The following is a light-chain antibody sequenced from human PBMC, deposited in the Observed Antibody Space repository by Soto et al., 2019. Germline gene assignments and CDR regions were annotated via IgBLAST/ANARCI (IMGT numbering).Light chain of an antibody. CDR3: SSYTDSSNYV. V-gene: IGLV2-14*01. J-gene: IGLJ1*01. Sequence: QSALTQPASLSGSPGQSITISCTGTSSDIGAYDYVSWFQQHPGKAPKLMISEVNNRPSGVSNRFSGYRSGNTASLTISGLQAEEEADYYCSSYTDSSNYVFGTGTKLTVL. CDR2: EVN. CDR1: SSDIGAYDY.